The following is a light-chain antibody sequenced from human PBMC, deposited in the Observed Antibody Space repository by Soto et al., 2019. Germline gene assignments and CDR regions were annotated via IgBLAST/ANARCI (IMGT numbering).Light chain of an antibody. CDR1: QTVSND. V-gene: IGKV3-15*01. CDR3: QRYNNCPWT. Sequence: ERVMRQSPATLSVSPGERATLSCWASQTVSNDLAWYQQKPGQAPRLLIYGASTRATGIPARFGGSGSGTDFTLTIIRLQSEDGAVYYFQRYNNCPWTDGQGTKVEIK. J-gene: IGKJ1*01. CDR2: GAS.